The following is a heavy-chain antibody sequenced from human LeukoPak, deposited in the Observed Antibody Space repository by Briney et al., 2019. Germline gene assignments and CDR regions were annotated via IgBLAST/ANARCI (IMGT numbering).Heavy chain of an antibody. CDR3: ARGVVPAATYYYYYYYMDV. D-gene: IGHD2-2*01. Sequence: SETLSLTCTVSGGSISSSSYYWGWIRQPPGKGLEWIGSIYYSGSTYYNPSLKSRVTISVDTSKNQFSLKLSSVTAADTAVYYCARGVVPAATYYYYYYYMDVWGKGTTVTVSS. CDR1: GGSISSSSYY. V-gene: IGHV4-39*01. CDR2: IYYSGST. J-gene: IGHJ6*03.